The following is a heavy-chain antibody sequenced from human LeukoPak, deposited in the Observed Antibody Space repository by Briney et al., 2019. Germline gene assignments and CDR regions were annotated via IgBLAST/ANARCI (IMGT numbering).Heavy chain of an antibody. Sequence: GGSLRLSCAASGFTFSNFAMSWVRQAPGKGLEWVSGINGRGGSTYYADSVKGRFTISRDNSKNTLYLQMNRLRAEDAAVYYCAKAPVTTCSGAYCYPFDYWGQGTLVTVSS. CDR2: INGRGGST. J-gene: IGHJ4*02. CDR3: AKAPVTTCSGAYCYPFDY. V-gene: IGHV3-23*01. CDR1: GFTFSNFA. D-gene: IGHD2-21*01.